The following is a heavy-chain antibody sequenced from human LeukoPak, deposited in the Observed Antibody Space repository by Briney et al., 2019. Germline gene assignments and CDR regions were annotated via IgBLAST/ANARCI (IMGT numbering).Heavy chain of an antibody. CDR1: GFTFSSYA. CDR2: ISGSGGST. CDR3: AKCPRAVVTELVDYYYYGMDV. V-gene: IGHV3-23*01. D-gene: IGHD4-23*01. Sequence: PGGSLRLSCAASGFTFSSYAMSWVRQAPGKGLEWVSGISGSGGSTYYADSVKGRFTISRDNSKNTLYLQMNSLRAEDTAVYYCAKCPRAVVTELVDYYYYGMDVWGQGTTVTVSS. J-gene: IGHJ6*02.